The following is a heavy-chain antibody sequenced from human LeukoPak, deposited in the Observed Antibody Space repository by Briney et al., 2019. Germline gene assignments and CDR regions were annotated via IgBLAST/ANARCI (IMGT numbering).Heavy chain of an antibody. J-gene: IGHJ5*02. CDR3: ARGQIGTTTVRGYNWFDP. CDR2: INHSGST. V-gene: IGHV4-34*01. CDR1: GGSFSGYY. D-gene: IGHD4-17*01. Sequence: NPSETLSLTCAVYGGSFSGYYWSWIRQPPGKGLEWIGEINHSGSTNYNLSLKSRVTISVDTSKNQFSLKLSSVTAADTAVYYCARGQIGTTTVRGYNWFDPWGQGTLVTVSS.